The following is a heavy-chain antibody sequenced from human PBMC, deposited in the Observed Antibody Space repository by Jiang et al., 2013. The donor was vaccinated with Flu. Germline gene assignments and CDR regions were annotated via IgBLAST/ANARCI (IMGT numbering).Heavy chain of an antibody. CDR3: ARGRRIAVAGTSGWFDP. CDR1: GYTFTSYA. CDR2: INTNTGNP. Sequence: KASGYTFTSYAMNWVRQAPGQGLEWMGWINTNTGNPTYAQGFTGRFVFSLDTSVSTAYLQISSLKAEDTAVYYCARGRRIAVAGTSGWFDPWGQGTLVTVSS. V-gene: IGHV7-4-1*02. D-gene: IGHD6-19*01. J-gene: IGHJ5*02.